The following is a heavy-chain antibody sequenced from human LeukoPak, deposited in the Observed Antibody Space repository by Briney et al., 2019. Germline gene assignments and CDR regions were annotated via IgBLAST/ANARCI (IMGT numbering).Heavy chain of an antibody. Sequence: PGGSLRLSCAASGFTVSSNYMNWVRQAPGKGLEWVSAITYSGASTYYADSVKGRFTISRDNSKNALYLQMSSLRAEDTAVYYCANRPGDPYYFDYWGQGTLVTVSS. J-gene: IGHJ4*02. CDR1: GFTVSSNY. D-gene: IGHD7-27*01. CDR3: ANRPGDPYYFDY. V-gene: IGHV3-53*01. CDR2: TYSGAST.